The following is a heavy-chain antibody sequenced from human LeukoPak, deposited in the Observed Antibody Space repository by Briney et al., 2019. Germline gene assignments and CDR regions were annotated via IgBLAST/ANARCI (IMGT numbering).Heavy chain of an antibody. J-gene: IGHJ4*02. D-gene: IGHD4-17*01. CDR2: ISGSGGST. Sequence: GGSLRPSCAASGFTFSSYAMSWVRQAPGKGLEWVSAISGSGGSTYYADSVKGRFTISRDNSKNTLYLQMNSLRAEDTAVYYCAKDLSYGDGEGPWGQGTLVTVSS. V-gene: IGHV3-23*01. CDR3: AKDLSYGDGEGP. CDR1: GFTFSSYA.